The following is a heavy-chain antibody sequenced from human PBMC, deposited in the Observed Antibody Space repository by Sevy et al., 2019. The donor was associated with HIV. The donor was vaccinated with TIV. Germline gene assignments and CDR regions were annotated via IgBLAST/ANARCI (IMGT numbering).Heavy chain of an antibody. V-gene: IGHV4-59*01. CDR1: GDSISGYY. CDR3: ARGDPELFYGMDV. D-gene: IGHD1-7*01. Sequence: SESLSLTCTVSGDSISGYYWNWIRQPPGKGLEWIGYIFYSRSTTYNPSLKSRVTISKDTSKNQFSLKLTSVTTADTAGYYCARGDPELFYGMDVWGQGTTVTVSS. J-gene: IGHJ6*02. CDR2: IFYSRST.